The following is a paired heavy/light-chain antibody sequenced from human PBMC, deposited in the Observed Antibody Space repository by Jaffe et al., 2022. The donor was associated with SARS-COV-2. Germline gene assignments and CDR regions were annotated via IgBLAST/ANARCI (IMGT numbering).Light chain of an antibody. V-gene: IGKV1-5*03. CDR2: KAS. CDR1: QSISSW. J-gene: IGKJ2*01. Sequence: DIQMTQSPSTLSASVGDRVTITCRASQSISSWLAWYQQKPGKAPKLLIYKASSLESGVPSRFSGSGSGTEFTLTISSLQPDDFATYYCQQYNSYAFGQGTKLEIK. CDR3: QQYNSYA.
Heavy chain of an antibody. V-gene: IGHV1-2*02. J-gene: IGHJ4*02. CDR1: GYTFTGYY. Sequence: QVQLVQSGAEVKKPGASVKVSCKASGYTFTGYYMHWVRQAPGQGLEWMGWINPNSGGTNYAQKFQGRVTMTRDTSISTAYMELSRLTSDDTAVYYCASARNYAYDSSVYPEPPDYWGQGTLVTVSS. CDR3: ASARNYAYDSSVYPEPPDY. D-gene: IGHD3-22*01. CDR2: INPNSGGT.